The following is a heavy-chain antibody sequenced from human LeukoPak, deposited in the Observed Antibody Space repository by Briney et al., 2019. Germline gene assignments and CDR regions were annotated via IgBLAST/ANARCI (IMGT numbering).Heavy chain of an antibody. V-gene: IGHV4-39*02. CDR3: AREEMVRENHNWFDP. Sequence: SETLSLTCTVSGGSISSSSYYWGWIRQPPGKGLEWIGSIYYSGSTYYNPSLKSRVTISVDTSKNQFSLKLSSVTAADTAVYYCAREEMVRENHNWFDPWGQGTLVTVSS. CDR2: IYYSGST. CDR1: GGSISSSSYY. J-gene: IGHJ5*02. D-gene: IGHD3-10*01.